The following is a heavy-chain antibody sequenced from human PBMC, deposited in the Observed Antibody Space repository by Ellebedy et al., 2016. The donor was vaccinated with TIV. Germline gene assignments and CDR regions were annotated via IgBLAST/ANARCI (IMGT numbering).Heavy chain of an antibody. J-gene: IGHJ4*02. CDR2: IYDSGRT. Sequence: SETLSLXCNVSGGSISGTYTSYYWGWIRQPPGKGLEWIGSIYDSGRTHYNPSLKSRVFISVDTSKNQFSLKLSSVTAADTAVYYCATDWGRAAVLWGQGTLVTVSS. D-gene: IGHD3-16*01. V-gene: IGHV4-39*07. CDR1: GGSISGTYTSYY. CDR3: ATDWGRAAVL.